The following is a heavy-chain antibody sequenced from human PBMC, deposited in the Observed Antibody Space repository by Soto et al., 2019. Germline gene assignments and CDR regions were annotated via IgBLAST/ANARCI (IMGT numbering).Heavy chain of an antibody. CDR3: AHRRTGEYAY. V-gene: IGHV2-5*02. CDR2: IYWDDDK. Sequence: QITLKESGPTLVKPTQTLTLTCTFSGFSLSTSGVSVGWIRQPPGKALEWLALIYWDDDKRYRPSMKSRLTTNKDTTKNRVVLTMTNMDPVDTDTYFCAHRRTGEYAYWGQGTLVTVST. D-gene: IGHD7-27*01. CDR1: GFSLSTSGVS. J-gene: IGHJ4*02.